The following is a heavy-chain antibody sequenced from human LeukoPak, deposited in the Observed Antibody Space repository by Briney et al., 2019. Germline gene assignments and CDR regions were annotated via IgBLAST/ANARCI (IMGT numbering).Heavy chain of an antibody. D-gene: IGHD3-22*01. Sequence: ASVKVSCKASGYTFTGYYMHWVRQAPGQGLEWMGWINPNSGGTNYAQKLQGWVTMTRDTSISTAYMELSRLRSDDTAVYYCARAGYEVITNFDYWGQGTLVTVSS. V-gene: IGHV1-2*04. CDR1: GYTFTGYY. J-gene: IGHJ4*02. CDR2: INPNSGGT. CDR3: ARAGYEVITNFDY.